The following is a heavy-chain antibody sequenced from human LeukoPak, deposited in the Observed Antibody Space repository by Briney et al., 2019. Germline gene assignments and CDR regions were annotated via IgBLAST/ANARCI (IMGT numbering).Heavy chain of an antibody. CDR2: IQQDGGEK. CDR3: ARDIYGSGSYSVSALDV. Sequence: GGSLRLSCAASGFTFSTYWMTWVRQAPGKGLEWVANIQQDGGEKNYVESVKGRFTISRDNAKNSLYLQMNSLRAEDTAVYYCARDIYGSGSYSVSALDVWGQGTTVTASS. J-gene: IGHJ6*02. V-gene: IGHV3-7*01. CDR1: GFTFSTYW. D-gene: IGHD3-10*01.